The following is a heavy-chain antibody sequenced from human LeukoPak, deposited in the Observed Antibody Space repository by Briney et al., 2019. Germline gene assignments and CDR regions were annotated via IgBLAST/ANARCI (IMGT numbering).Heavy chain of an antibody. CDR3: ARDQQWLPPIYFDY. CDR1: GFTFSSYS. CDR2: ISSSSSTI. V-gene: IGHV3-48*02. J-gene: IGHJ4*02. D-gene: IGHD6-19*01. Sequence: GGSLRLSCAASGFTFSSYSMNWVRQAPGKGLEWVSYISSSSSTIYYADSVKGRFTISRDNAKKSLYLQMNSLRDEDTAVYYCARDQQWLPPIYFDYWGQGTLVTVSS.